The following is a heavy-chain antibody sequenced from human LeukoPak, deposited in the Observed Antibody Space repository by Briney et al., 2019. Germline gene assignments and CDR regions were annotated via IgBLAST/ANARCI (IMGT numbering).Heavy chain of an antibody. CDR2: IDAKSGGT. D-gene: IGHD2-2*01. CDR3: ARGGYHNY. CDR1: AFTFTYYY. J-gene: IGHJ4*02. Sequence: ASGNVSCKASAFTFTYYYIHWVRQAPGQGPGWMGGIDAKSGGTQYAKKFQGRVHMTRDTSIRTAYMELTRLTTDDTAVYYCARGGYHNYWGLGTLVTVSS. V-gene: IGHV1-2*02.